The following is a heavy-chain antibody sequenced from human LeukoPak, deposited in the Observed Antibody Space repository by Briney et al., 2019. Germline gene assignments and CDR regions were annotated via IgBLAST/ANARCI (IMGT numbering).Heavy chain of an antibody. J-gene: IGHJ6*02. CDR3: ARSTEGSYFHYYYGMDV. D-gene: IGHD1-26*01. Sequence: GGSLRLFCAASGFTFDDYGMSWVRHAPGKGLEWVSGINWNGGSTGYADSVKGRFTISRDNAKNSLYLQMNSLRAEDTALYHCARSTEGSYFHYYYGMDVWGQGTTVTVSS. CDR2: INWNGGST. V-gene: IGHV3-20*01. CDR1: GFTFDDYG.